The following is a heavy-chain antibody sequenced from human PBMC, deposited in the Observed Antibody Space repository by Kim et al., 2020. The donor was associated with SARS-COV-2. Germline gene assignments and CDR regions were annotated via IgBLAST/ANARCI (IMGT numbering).Heavy chain of an antibody. D-gene: IGHD1-20*01. J-gene: IGHJ3*01. CDR3: ARGNLPSNWNDAEPY. Sequence: GESLKISCKGSGYSFTSYWISWVRQMPGKGLEWMGRIDPSDSYTNYSPSFQGHVTISADKSISTAYLQWSSLKASDTAMYYCARGNLPSNWNDAEPYWGQGTMVTVSS. V-gene: IGHV5-10-1*01. CDR1: GYSFTSYW. CDR2: IDPSDSYT.